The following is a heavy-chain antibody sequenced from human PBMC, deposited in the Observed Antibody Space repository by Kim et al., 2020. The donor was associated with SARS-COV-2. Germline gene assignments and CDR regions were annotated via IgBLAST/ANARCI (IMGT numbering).Heavy chain of an antibody. CDR2: IWYDGSNK. D-gene: IGHD4-17*01. Sequence: GGSLRLSCAASGFTFSSYGMHWVRQAPGKGLEWVAVIWYDGSNKYYADSVKGRFTISRDNSKNTLYLQMNSLRAEDTAVYYCAKDRTTPNTDFDYWGQGTLVTVSS. CDR3: AKDRTTPNTDFDY. CDR1: GFTFSSYG. V-gene: IGHV3-33*06. J-gene: IGHJ4*02.